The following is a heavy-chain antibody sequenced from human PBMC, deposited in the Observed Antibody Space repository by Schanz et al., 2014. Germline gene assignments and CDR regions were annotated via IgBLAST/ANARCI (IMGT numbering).Heavy chain of an antibody. CDR2: ISASGGST. Sequence: VQLLQFGGGVVQPGGSLRLSCAASGFTFSSYAMSWVRQAPGKGLEWVSTISASGGSTYYADSVKGRFTISRDNSKNTLYLQMNSLRAEDTAVYYCAKDPSHGDYDYYFDYWGQGTLVTVSS. CDR1: GFTFSSYA. CDR3: AKDPSHGDYDYYFDY. D-gene: IGHD3-22*01. V-gene: IGHV3-23*01. J-gene: IGHJ4*02.